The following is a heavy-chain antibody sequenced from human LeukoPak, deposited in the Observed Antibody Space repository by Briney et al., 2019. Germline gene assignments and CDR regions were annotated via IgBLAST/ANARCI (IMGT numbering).Heavy chain of an antibody. CDR3: ARGRISNWGFEGTLFDA. CDR2: ITHSGGT. Sequence: SETLSLTCTVSGGSLNRYYWSWIRQPPGKGVEWIGFITHSGGTDFNTCLGGRVTISVDTSKIQFSLRLTSMTAADTAVYFCARGRISNWGFEGTLFDAWGQGVLVTVSS. V-gene: IGHV4-59*01. CDR1: GGSLNRYY. D-gene: IGHD7-27*01. J-gene: IGHJ4*02.